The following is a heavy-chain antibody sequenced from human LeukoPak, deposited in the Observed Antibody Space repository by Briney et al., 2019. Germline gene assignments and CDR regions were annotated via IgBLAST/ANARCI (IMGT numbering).Heavy chain of an antibody. J-gene: IGHJ5*02. CDR1: GYTFTSYG. CDR2: ISAYNGNT. D-gene: IGHD6-6*01. Sequence: ASVKVSCKASGYTFTSYGISWVRHAPRHVLEWMGWISAYNGNTNYAHNLQGRVTMTTDTSTSTAYKELSSLRSDQPAMYYCARIGLAARPRWFDPWGQGTLVTVSS. CDR3: ARIGLAARPRWFDP. V-gene: IGHV1-18*01.